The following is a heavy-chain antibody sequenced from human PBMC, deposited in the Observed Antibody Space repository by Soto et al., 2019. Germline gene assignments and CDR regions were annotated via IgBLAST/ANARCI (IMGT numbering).Heavy chain of an antibody. D-gene: IGHD6-6*01. CDR2: IIPIFGTA. CDR3: AREYSSSSSYYYGMDV. V-gene: IGHV1-69*13. CDR1: GGTFSSYA. J-gene: IGHJ6*02. Sequence: SVKVSCKASGGTFSSYAISGVRQSPVQGLEWMGGIIPIFGTANYAQKFQGRVTITADESTSTAYMELSSLRSEDTAVYYCAREYSSSSSYYYGMDVWGQGTTVTVSS.